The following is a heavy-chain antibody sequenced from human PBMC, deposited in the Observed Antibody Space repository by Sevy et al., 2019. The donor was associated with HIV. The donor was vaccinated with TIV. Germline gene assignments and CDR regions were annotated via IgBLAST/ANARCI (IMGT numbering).Heavy chain of an antibody. D-gene: IGHD2-21*01. Sequence: ASVKVSCKASEYTFTGYYIHWVRQAPGQGLEWMGCINPDTGVTSYVQKLQGRVSMTRDTSISTAYMELRSLSPDDTAEYFCARRLCGGGKCYEDYYFAMDVWGQGTTVTVSS. J-gene: IGHJ6*02. CDR3: ARRLCGGGKCYEDYYFAMDV. CDR1: EYTFTGYY. CDR2: INPDTGVT. V-gene: IGHV1-2*02.